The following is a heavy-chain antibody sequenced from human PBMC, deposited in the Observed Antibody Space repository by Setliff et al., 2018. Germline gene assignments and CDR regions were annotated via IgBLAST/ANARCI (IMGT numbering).Heavy chain of an antibody. CDR3: FGAGTCSY. Sequence: GGSLRLSCGASGFTYNNCWVNWVRQAPGKGLEWISYISGSGSTIYYVDSVKGRFTISRDNAKNSLSLQMNSLRTEDTAVYYCFGAGTCSYWGQGTQVTVSS. CDR2: ISGSGSTI. CDR1: GFTYNNCW. D-gene: IGHD3-16*01. V-gene: IGHV3-48*03. J-gene: IGHJ4*02.